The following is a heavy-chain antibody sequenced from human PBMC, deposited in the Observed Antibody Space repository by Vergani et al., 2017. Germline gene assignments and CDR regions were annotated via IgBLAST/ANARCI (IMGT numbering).Heavy chain of an antibody. Sequence: EVQLVESGGGLVQPGGSLRLSCAASGFLFSDYWLNWVRQSPGGGLEWVANIKQDGSEEFYVDSVKGRFTISRDNAKNSLYLQMNSLRAEDTAVYYCARAGIAAAGTGGHHEYDYWGQGTLVTVSS. CDR1: GFLFSDYW. CDR2: IKQDGSEE. J-gene: IGHJ4*02. CDR3: ARAGIAAAGTGGHHEYDY. D-gene: IGHD6-13*01. V-gene: IGHV3-7*04.